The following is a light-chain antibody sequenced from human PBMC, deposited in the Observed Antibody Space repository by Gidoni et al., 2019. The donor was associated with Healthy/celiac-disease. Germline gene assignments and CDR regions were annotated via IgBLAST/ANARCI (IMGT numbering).Light chain of an antibody. CDR1: QSVSSSY. CDR2: GAS. CDR3: QQYGSAPGT. V-gene: IGKV3-20*01. Sequence: VFTQSPGTLSLSPGERATLACRASQSVSSSYLAWHQQKPGQAPRLLNYGASSRATGIPDRCRGSGAGTDFTSISSILAHECCVVYYCQQYGSAPGTFGQGTKVEIK. J-gene: IGKJ1*01.